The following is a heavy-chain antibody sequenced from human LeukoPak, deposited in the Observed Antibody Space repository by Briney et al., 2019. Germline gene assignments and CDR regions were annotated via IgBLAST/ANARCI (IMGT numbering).Heavy chain of an antibody. D-gene: IGHD3-3*01. Sequence: PVGSLRLSSAASGFTFSSHGTHWVPQAPGKGLWRVVFIRYDGSNKYYADSVKGRFTISRDNSKNTLYLHINSLRAEDTAVYYCECARGYTAANAFDIWGQGTMVTVSS. J-gene: IGHJ3*02. V-gene: IGHV3-30*02. CDR3: ECARGYTAANAFDI. CDR2: IRYDGSNK. CDR1: GFTFSSHG.